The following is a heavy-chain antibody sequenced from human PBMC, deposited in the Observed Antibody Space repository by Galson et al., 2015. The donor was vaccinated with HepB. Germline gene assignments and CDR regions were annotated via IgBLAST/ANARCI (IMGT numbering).Heavy chain of an antibody. Sequence: SLRLSCAASGFTFSDYYMSWIRQAPGKGLEWVSYISSSSSYTNYADSVKGRFTLSRDNAKNSLYLQMNSLRAEDTAVYYCARGWSLQAGIAAAGTWKYYFDYWGQGTLVTVSS. CDR3: ARGWSLQAGIAAAGTWKYYFDY. D-gene: IGHD6-13*01. V-gene: IGHV3-11*06. CDR1: GFTFSDYY. CDR2: ISSSSSYT. J-gene: IGHJ4*02.